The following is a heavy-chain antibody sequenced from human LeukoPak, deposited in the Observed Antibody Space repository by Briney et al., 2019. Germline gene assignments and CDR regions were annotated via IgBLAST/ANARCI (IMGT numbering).Heavy chain of an antibody. V-gene: IGHV3-30-3*01. CDR3: ARDGSSSWYYYYYMDV. Sequence: GGSLRLSCAASGFTFSSYAMHWVRQAPGKGLEWVAVTSYDGSNKYYADSVKGRFTISRDNSKNTLYLQMNSLRGEDTAVYYCARDGSSSWYYYYYMDVWGKGTTVTVSS. J-gene: IGHJ6*03. CDR2: TSYDGSNK. CDR1: GFTFSSYA. D-gene: IGHD6-13*01.